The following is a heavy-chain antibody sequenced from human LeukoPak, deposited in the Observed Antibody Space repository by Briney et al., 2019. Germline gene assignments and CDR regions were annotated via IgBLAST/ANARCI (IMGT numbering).Heavy chain of an antibody. CDR1: GGSFSGYY. J-gene: IGHJ4*02. D-gene: IGHD3-16*02. CDR2: INHSGST. Sequence: SETLSLTCAVYGGSFSGYYWSWIRQPPGKGLEWIGEINHSGSTNYNPSLKSRVTISVDTSKNQFSLKLSSVTAADTAVYYCAMKYDYVWGSYRFDYWGQGTLVTVSS. CDR3: AMKYDYVWGSYRFDY. V-gene: IGHV4-34*01.